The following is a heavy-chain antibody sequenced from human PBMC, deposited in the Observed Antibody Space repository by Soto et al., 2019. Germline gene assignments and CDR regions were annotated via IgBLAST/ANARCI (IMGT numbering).Heavy chain of an antibody. J-gene: IGHJ5*02. V-gene: IGHV3-48*03. CDR3: VRDHCSTATCYTAWFDP. Sequence: GGSLRLSCAASGFTFSSYEMNWVRQAPGKGLEWVSYISSSGSTIYYADSVKGRFTISRDNAKNTLYLQMNSLRAEDTAVYYCVRDHCSTATCYTAWFDPWGQGTQVTVSS. CDR2: ISSSGSTI. CDR1: GFTFSSYE. D-gene: IGHD2-2*02.